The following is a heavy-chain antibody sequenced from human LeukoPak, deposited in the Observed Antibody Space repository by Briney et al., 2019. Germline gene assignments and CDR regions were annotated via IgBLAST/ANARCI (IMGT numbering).Heavy chain of an antibody. CDR1: GFTFSSYS. CDR3: ASWEGSTLGGY. CDR2: ISSSSSTI. Sequence: GGSLRLSCAASGFTFSSYSMNWVRQAPGKGLEWVSYISSSSSTIYYADSVKGRFTISRDNAKNSLYLQMNSLRAEDTAVYYCASWEGSTLGGYWGQGTLVTVSS. V-gene: IGHV3-48*04. D-gene: IGHD1-26*01. J-gene: IGHJ4*02.